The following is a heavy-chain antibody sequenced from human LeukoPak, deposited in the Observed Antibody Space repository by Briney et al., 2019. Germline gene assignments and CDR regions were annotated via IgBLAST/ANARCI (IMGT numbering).Heavy chain of an antibody. CDR1: GFTFSSYA. Sequence: GGSLRLSCAASGFTFSSYAMSWVRQAPGKGLEWVSAISGSGGSTYYADSVKGRFTISRDNSKNTLYLQMNSLRAEDAAIYYCAKGYCSSTSCSSDYWGQGTLVTVSS. J-gene: IGHJ4*02. CDR3: AKGYCSSTSCSSDY. CDR2: ISGSGGST. D-gene: IGHD2-2*01. V-gene: IGHV3-23*01.